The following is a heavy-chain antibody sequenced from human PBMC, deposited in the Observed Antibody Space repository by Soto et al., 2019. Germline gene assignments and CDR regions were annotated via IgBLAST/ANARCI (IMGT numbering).Heavy chain of an antibody. CDR2: IYHSGST. CDR3: ARARKGSGSDYYYHYGMDV. Sequence: SETLSLTCAVSGYSISSGYYWGWIRQPPGKGLEWIGSIYHSGSTYYNPSLKSRVTISVHTSKNQFSLKLSSVTAADTAVYYCARARKGSGSDYYYHYGMDVWGKGTTVTVSS. J-gene: IGHJ6*04. CDR1: GYSISSGYY. V-gene: IGHV4-38-2*01. D-gene: IGHD3-3*01.